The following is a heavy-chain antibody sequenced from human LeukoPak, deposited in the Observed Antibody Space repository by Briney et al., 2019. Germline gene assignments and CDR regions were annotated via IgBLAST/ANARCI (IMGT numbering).Heavy chain of an antibody. CDR1: GFTFSSYD. CDR2: IGIAGDT. D-gene: IGHD5/OR15-5a*01. J-gene: IGHJ3*02. V-gene: IGHV3-13*01. CDR3: IRGGIQVSGIDAFDI. Sequence: GGSLRLSCAASGFTFSSYDMHWVRQAPGRGLEWVSAIGIAGDTYYPDSVRGRFTICRENAKNSMYLQMNSLKDGDTAVYYCIRGGIQVSGIDAFDIWGQGTMVTVSS.